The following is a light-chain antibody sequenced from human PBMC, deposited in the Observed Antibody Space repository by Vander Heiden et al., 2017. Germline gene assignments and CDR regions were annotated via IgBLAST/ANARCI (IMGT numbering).Light chain of an antibody. J-gene: IGKJ4*01. CDR3: QQDSHWVT. V-gene: IGKV3-15*01. Sequence: EIVMTQSPGTLSVSPGERATLSCRASQSVSSNLAWYQQKPGQAPRLLIYGASTRATGVPARFSGSGSGTEFTLTVSSLQSEDFAVYYCQQDSHWVTFGGGTKVEIK. CDR1: QSVSSN. CDR2: GAS.